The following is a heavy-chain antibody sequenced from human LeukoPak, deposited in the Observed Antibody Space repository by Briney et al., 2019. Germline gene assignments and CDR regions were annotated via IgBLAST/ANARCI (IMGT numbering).Heavy chain of an antibody. J-gene: IGHJ3*02. V-gene: IGHV3-7*01. CDR1: GFTFSSYW. CDR3: ARGSGSYSRYRDAFDI. D-gene: IGHD3-10*01. Sequence: PGGSLRLSCAASGFTFSSYWMSWVRQAPGKGLEWVANIKQDGSEKYYVDSVKGRFTISRDNAKNSLYLQMNSLRAEDTAVYYCARGSGSYSRYRDAFDIWGQGTMVTVSS. CDR2: IKQDGSEK.